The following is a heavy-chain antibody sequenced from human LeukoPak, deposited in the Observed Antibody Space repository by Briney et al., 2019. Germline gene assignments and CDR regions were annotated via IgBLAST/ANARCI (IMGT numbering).Heavy chain of an antibody. Sequence: GGSLRLSCVVSGFTFSNAWMSWVRQAPGKGLEWVSAISDSGNTYHADSVKGRFTISRDSSKNTLFLQMNRLRPEDAAVYYCAKAPVTTCRGAYCYPFDYWGQGTLVTVSS. V-gene: IGHV3-23*01. D-gene: IGHD2-21*01. CDR2: ISDSGNT. CDR3: AKAPVTTCRGAYCYPFDY. CDR1: GFTFSNAW. J-gene: IGHJ4*02.